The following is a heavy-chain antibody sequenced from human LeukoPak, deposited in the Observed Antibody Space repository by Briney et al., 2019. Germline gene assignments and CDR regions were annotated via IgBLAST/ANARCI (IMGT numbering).Heavy chain of an antibody. CDR3: ARDVNTMVRGVLVDAFDI. J-gene: IGHJ3*02. CDR2: IYTSGST. Sequence: SETLSLTCTVSGGSISSYYWSWIRQPAGKGLEWIGRIYTSGSTNYNPSPKSRVTISVDTSKNQFSLKLSSVTAADTAVYYCARDVNTMVRGVLVDAFDIWGQGTMVTVSS. V-gene: IGHV4-4*07. D-gene: IGHD3-10*01. CDR1: GGSISSYY.